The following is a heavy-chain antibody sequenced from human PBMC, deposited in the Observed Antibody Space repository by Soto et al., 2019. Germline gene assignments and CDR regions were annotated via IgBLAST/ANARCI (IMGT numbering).Heavy chain of an antibody. V-gene: IGHV3-74*01. CDR2: INSDGSSI. CDR1: GFTFSRYW. CDR3: ARLPVDTITSLDY. D-gene: IGHD3-3*01. J-gene: IGHJ4*02. Sequence: EVQLVESGGDLVQPGGFLRLSCATSGFTFSRYWMHWVRQVPGKGLVWVSRINSDGSSISYSDSVKGRFTISRDNAKNTLYLQMNSMRVEDTDVYYCARLPVDTITSLDYWGQGTLVTVSS.